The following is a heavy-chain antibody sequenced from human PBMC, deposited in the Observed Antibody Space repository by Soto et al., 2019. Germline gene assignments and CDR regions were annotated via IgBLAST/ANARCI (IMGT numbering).Heavy chain of an antibody. J-gene: IGHJ4*02. V-gene: IGHV3-13*01. CDR1: GFTFSSYD. CDR2: IGTAGDT. D-gene: IGHD6-13*01. CDR3: ARGYSSSWLDY. Sequence: GGSLRLSCAASGFTFSSYDMHWVRQATGKGLEWVSAIGTAGDTYYPGSVKGRFTISRENAKNSLHLQMNSLRAGDTAVYYCARGYSSSWLDYWGQGTLVTVSS.